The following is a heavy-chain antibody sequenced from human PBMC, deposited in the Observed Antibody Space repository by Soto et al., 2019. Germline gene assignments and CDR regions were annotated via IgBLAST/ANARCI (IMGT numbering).Heavy chain of an antibody. J-gene: IGHJ6*02. D-gene: IGHD6-13*01. Sequence: EVQLVESGGALVQPRGSLGLSCEASGFDINTYWMHWVRQGPGKGLVWVSRIKSDGSNTDYADSVKGRFTISRDNAKNTLYLQLHSLRDEDTAVYYCARGIPGHYGVDVWGHGTTVTVSS. CDR1: GFDINTYW. CDR2: IKSDGSNT. CDR3: ARGIPGHYGVDV. V-gene: IGHV3-74*01.